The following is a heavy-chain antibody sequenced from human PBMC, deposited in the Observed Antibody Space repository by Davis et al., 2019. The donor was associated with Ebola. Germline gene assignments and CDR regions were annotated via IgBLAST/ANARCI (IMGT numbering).Heavy chain of an antibody. CDR2: ISTNGETT. CDR3: VKDRFTVVVVHGGFDY. V-gene: IGHV3-64D*06. D-gene: IGHD2-15*01. J-gene: IGHJ4*02. CDR1: GFTFSSYA. Sequence: GDSLKISCSASGFTFSSYAMHWVRQAPGKGLESVSRISTNGETTYYAESVKGRFTISRDNSKGTLYLQMRSLRSDDTAVYYCVKDRFTVVVVHGGFDYWGQGTQVTVSS.